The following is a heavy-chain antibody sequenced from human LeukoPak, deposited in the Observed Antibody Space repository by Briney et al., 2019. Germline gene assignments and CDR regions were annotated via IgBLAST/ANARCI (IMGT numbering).Heavy chain of an antibody. D-gene: IGHD3-3*01. CDR1: GGSFSGYY. V-gene: IGHV4-34*01. Sequence: PSETLSLTCAVYGGSFSGYYWSWIRQPPGKGLEWIGEINHSGSTNYNPSLKSRVTISVDTSKNQFSLKLSSVTAADTAVYYCARGPIGVQKSYYYYYGMDVWGQGTTVTVSS. J-gene: IGHJ6*02. CDR3: ARGPIGVQKSYYYYYGMDV. CDR2: INHSGST.